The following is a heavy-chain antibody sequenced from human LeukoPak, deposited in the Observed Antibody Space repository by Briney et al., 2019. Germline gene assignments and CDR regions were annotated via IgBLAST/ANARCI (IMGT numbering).Heavy chain of an antibody. Sequence: PSETLSLTCAVSGGSISSSNWWSWVRQPPGKGLEWIGEIYHSGSTNYNPSLKSRVTISVDKSKNQFSLKLSSVTAADTAVYYCARDGEYCTNGVCYKVPFDYWGQGTLVTVSS. CDR3: ARDGEYCTNGVCYKVPFDY. V-gene: IGHV4-4*02. J-gene: IGHJ4*02. D-gene: IGHD2-8*01. CDR1: GGSISSSNW. CDR2: IYHSGST.